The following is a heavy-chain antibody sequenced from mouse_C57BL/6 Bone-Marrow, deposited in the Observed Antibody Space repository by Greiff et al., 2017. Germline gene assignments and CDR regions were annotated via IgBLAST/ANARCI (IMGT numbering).Heavy chain of an antibody. Sequence: QVQLQQSGAELARPGASVKLSCKASGYTFTSYGISWVKQRTGQGLEWIGEIYPRSGNTYYNEKFKGKATLTADKSSSTAYMELRSLTSEDSAVYCGARDYSNYLAWFAYWGQGTLVTVSA. V-gene: IGHV1-81*01. CDR2: IYPRSGNT. J-gene: IGHJ3*01. D-gene: IGHD2-5*01. CDR1: GYTFTSYG. CDR3: ARDYSNYLAWFAY.